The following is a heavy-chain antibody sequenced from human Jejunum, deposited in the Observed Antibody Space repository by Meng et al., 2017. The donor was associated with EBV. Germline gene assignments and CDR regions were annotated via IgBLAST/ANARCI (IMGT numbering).Heavy chain of an antibody. CDR3: AKDIRGYLDSGNYGWFDP. J-gene: IGHJ5*02. CDR2: ISGSGGNT. V-gene: IGHV3-23*04. Sequence: EVQLVESXXDLVQPGGXLRSSWASSGLSFNTYAMTWVRQAPGKGLEWVSSISGSGGNTYDADSVKGRFTISRDNSKNTLYLQMNSLRAEDTAVYYCAKDIRGYLDSGNYGWFDPWGQGTLVTVSS. D-gene: IGHD3-16*01. CDR1: GLSFNTYA.